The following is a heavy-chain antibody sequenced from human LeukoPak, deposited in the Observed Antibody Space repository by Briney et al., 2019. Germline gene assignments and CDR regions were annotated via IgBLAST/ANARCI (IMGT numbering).Heavy chain of an antibody. J-gene: IGHJ4*02. D-gene: IGHD3-10*01. CDR1: GGSISSSY. CDR2: IYDSGST. V-gene: IGHV4-59*08. Sequence: PSETLSLTCTVSGGSISSSYWSWIRQPPGKGREWIGYIYDSGSTNYNPSLKSRVAISVDTSKNQFSLKLSSVTAADTAVYYCARHGWFGELLSYFDYWGQGTLVTVSS. CDR3: ARHGWFGELLSYFDY.